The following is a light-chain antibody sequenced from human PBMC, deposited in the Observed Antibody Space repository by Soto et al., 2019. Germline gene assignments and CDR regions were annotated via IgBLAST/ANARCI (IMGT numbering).Light chain of an antibody. Sequence: DIVMTQSPLSLSVTPGEPASISCRSSQSLLDSNGYNYLGWYLQKPGQSPQLLIYLVSNRASGVPDRFSGSGSGTDFTLKISRVEAEDVGVYYSMQGLQAPLPVAQGTKVDIK. CDR1: QSLLDSNGYNY. CDR2: LVS. CDR3: MQGLQAPLP. J-gene: IGKJ1*01. V-gene: IGKV2-28*01.